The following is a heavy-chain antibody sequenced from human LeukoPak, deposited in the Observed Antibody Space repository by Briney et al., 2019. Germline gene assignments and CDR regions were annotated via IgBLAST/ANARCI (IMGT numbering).Heavy chain of an antibody. J-gene: IGHJ4*02. D-gene: IGHD4-17*01. CDR2: IITIFGTA. Sequence: SVKVSCKVSGGTFSSYVISWVRQAPGQGLEWMGGIITIFGTARYAQEFQGRVTMTADKSTSTAYMELSSLRSEYTAVYYCAILGPGNTVTTAVWGQGTLVTVSS. CDR1: GGTFSSYV. CDR3: AILGPGNTVTTAV. V-gene: IGHV1-69*06.